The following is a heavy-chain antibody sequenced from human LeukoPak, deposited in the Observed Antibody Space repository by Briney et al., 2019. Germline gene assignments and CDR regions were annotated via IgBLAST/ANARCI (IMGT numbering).Heavy chain of an antibody. D-gene: IGHD2-21*02. J-gene: IGHJ4*02. V-gene: IGHV3-74*01. CDR3: ARDSAYCGGDCYSFDY. CDR2: INTDGSST. CDR1: GFTFRNFW. Sequence: PGGSLRLSCAASGFTFRNFWMHWVRQAPGKGLVWVSRINTDGSSTNYADSVKGRFTIPRDNAKNTLYLQMNSLRAEDTAVYYCARDSAYCGGDCYSFDYWGQGTLVTVSS.